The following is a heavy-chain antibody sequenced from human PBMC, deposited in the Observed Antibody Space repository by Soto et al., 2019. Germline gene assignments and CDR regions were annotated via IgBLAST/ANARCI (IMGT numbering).Heavy chain of an antibody. CDR1: GFTFSSYG. D-gene: IGHD2-21*02. Sequence: VGSLRLSCAASGFTFSSYGMHWVRQAPGKGLEWVAVISYDGSNKYYADSVKGRFTISRDNSKNMLYLQMNSLRAEDTAVYYCANAYCGGDCPFDYWGQGTLVTVSS. CDR2: ISYDGSNK. CDR3: ANAYCGGDCPFDY. J-gene: IGHJ4*02. V-gene: IGHV3-30*18.